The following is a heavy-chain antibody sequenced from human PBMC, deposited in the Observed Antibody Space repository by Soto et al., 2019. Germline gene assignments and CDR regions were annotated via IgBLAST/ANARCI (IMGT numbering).Heavy chain of an antibody. Sequence: GGSLRLSCAASGFTFSSFAMNWVRQAPGKGLEWVAVISGNATSTYYADSVKGRFTISRDNSKNTMYLQMNSLRAEDTAVYYCAKKAGIISRYGLDVWGQGTTVTVSS. CDR2: ISGNATST. J-gene: IGHJ6*02. V-gene: IGHV3-23*01. CDR3: AKKAGIISRYGLDV. CDR1: GFTFSSFA.